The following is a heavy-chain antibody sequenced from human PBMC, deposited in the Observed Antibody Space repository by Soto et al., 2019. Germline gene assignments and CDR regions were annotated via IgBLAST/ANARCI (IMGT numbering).Heavy chain of an antibody. J-gene: IGHJ4*02. D-gene: IGHD3-16*01. CDR1: GGTFSSYA. V-gene: IGHV1-69*13. CDR3: ARRRDYVWGALGY. Sequence: VASVKVSCKASGGTFSSYAISWVRQAPGQGLEWMGGIIPIFGTANYAQKFQGRVTITADESTSTAYMELSSLRSEDTAVYYCARRRDYVWGALGYWGQGTLVTVSS. CDR2: IIPIFGTA.